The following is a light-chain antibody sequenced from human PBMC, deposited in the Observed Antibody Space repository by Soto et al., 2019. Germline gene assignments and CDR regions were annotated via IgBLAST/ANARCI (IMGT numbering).Light chain of an antibody. Sequence: QTVVTQPPSVSGAPGQRVTISCTGSSSNIGAGYDVHWYQQLPGTAPKLLIYGNSNRPSGVPDRFSGSKSGTSASLAITGLQAGDGAAYYGPSYDGSLSGDVVFGGGTKLTVL. J-gene: IGLJ2*01. CDR2: GNS. CDR3: PSYDGSLSGDVV. V-gene: IGLV1-40*01. CDR1: SSNIGAGYD.